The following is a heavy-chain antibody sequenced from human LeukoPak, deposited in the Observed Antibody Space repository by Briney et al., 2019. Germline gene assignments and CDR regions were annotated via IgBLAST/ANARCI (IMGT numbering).Heavy chain of an antibody. J-gene: IGHJ4*02. CDR3: ARGYYGSSAYYPNDY. CDR2: IIPILGVA. Sequence: ASVKVSYKASGGTSSSYAISWVRQAPGQGLEWMGTIIPILGVANYAQKFQGRVTITADKSTSSAYMELSSLRSEDTALYYCARGYYGSSAYYPNDYWGQGTLVTVPS. CDR1: GGTSSSYA. D-gene: IGHD3-22*01. V-gene: IGHV1-69*04.